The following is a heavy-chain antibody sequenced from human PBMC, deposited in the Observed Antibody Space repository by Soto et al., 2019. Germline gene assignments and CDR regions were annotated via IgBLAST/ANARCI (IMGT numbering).Heavy chain of an antibody. Sequence: PGGSLRLSCAASGFTFSSYAMSWVRQAPGKGLEWVSAISGSGGSTYYADSVKGRFTISRDNSKNTLYLQMNSLRAEDTAVYYCAKSQPGGMIVVVTNYPSIDYWGQGTLVTVSS. CDR1: GFTFSSYA. CDR3: AKSQPGGMIVVVTNYPSIDY. CDR2: ISGSGGST. V-gene: IGHV3-23*01. D-gene: IGHD3-22*01. J-gene: IGHJ4*02.